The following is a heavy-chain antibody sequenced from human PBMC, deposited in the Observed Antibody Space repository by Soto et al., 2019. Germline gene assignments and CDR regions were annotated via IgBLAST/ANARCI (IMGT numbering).Heavy chain of an antibody. D-gene: IGHD2-21*01. Sequence: SETLSLTCTVSGGSISSYYWSWIRQPPGKGLEWIGYIYYSGSTNYNPSLKSRVTISVDTSKNQFSLKLSSVTAADTAVYYCARALRSNCHDYWGQGTLVTVSS. CDR1: GGSISSYY. CDR2: IYYSGST. CDR3: ARALRSNCHDY. V-gene: IGHV4-59*01. J-gene: IGHJ4*02.